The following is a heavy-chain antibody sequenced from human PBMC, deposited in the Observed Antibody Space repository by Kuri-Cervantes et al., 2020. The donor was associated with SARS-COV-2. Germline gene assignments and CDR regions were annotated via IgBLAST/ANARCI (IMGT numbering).Heavy chain of an antibody. CDR1: GFNFSRTD. V-gene: IGHV3-30*18. CDR3: AKAALGYCSGGSCYSNWFDP. J-gene: IGHJ5*02. CDR2: ISHDGKNK. D-gene: IGHD2-15*01. Sequence: GESLKISCAASGFNFSRTDMHWVRQAPGKGLEWVAVISHDGKNKKCIDSVKGRFTISRDNSKNTLYLQMNSLRAEDTAVYYCAKAALGYCSGGSCYSNWFDPWGQGTLVTVSS.